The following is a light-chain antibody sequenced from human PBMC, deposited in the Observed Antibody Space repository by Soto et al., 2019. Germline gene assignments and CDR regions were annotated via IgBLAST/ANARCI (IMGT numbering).Light chain of an antibody. CDR1: QSVFSRY. V-gene: IGKV3-20*01. CDR3: EPYGSSPPT. J-gene: IGKJ4*01. CDR2: GAS. Sequence: EIVLTQSPGTLSLSPGERATLSCRASQSVFSRYVAWYQQKPGQAPRLLISGASSRATGIADRFSGSGSGTAFTLTISRLEAEDFPVYYCEPYGSSPPTFGGGTKVEIK.